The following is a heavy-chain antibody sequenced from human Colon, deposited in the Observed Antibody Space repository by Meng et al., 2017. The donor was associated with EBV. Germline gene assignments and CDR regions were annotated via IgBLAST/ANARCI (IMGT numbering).Heavy chain of an antibody. J-gene: IGHJ4*02. Sequence: QVQVQRWGAGLLKPLETLSLSCGVYGASFCGYYWSGSRQPPGKGLEWIGEVNPSGSTNYSPSLKSRVTISVDTSKNQFSLRLNSVTAADTAVYYCARVGGLDGYRLGGDYWGQGALVTVSS. CDR2: VNPSGST. CDR1: GASFCGYY. D-gene: IGHD5-24*01. CDR3: ARVGGLDGYRLGGDY. V-gene: IGHV4-34*01.